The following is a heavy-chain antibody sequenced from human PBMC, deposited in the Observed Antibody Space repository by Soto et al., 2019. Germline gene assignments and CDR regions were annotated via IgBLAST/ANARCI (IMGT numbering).Heavy chain of an antibody. V-gene: IGHV3-30*04. CDR3: SRTDVTSGGVIVIPHFDY. CDR2: ISYDGSNT. D-gene: IGHD3-16*02. CDR1: GFTFSSYA. Sequence: GGSLRLSCAASGFTFSSYAMRWVRQAPGKGLEWVAVISYDGSNTYYADSVKGRFTISRDNSKNTLYLQMNSLRAEDTAVYYCSRTDVTSGGVIVIPHFDYWGQGTLVTVSS. J-gene: IGHJ4*02.